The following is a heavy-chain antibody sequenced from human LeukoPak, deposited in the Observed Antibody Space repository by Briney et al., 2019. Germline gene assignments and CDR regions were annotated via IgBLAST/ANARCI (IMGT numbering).Heavy chain of an antibody. D-gene: IGHD4-17*01. Sequence: QSGGSLRLSCAVSGFNLTVYEIIWVRQAPGKGLEWVSYIISTSKTIYYSDSVKGRFTISRDTAKNSLYLEMNSLRAEDTAVYYCARDQYGDYANDYWGQGTLVTVSS. V-gene: IGHV3-48*03. CDR3: ARDQYGDYANDY. CDR1: GFNLTVYE. CDR2: IISTSKTI. J-gene: IGHJ4*02.